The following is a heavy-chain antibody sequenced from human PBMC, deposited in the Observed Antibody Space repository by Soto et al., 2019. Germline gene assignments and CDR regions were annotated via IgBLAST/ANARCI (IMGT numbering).Heavy chain of an antibody. CDR1: GYTFTSYG. V-gene: IGHV1-18*01. D-gene: IGHD6-6*01. CDR2: ISAYNGNT. J-gene: IGHJ6*02. Sequence: ASVKVSCKASGYTFTSYGISWVRQAPGQGLEWMGWISAYNGNTNYAQKLQGRVTMTTDTSTSTAYMELRSLRSDDTAVYYCARGEQLVNYYYGMDVWGQGTTVTVSS. CDR3: ARGEQLVNYYYGMDV.